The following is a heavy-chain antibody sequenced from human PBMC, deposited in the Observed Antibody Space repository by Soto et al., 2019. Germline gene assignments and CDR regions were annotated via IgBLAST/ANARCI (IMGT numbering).Heavy chain of an antibody. CDR2: VYYSGTT. CDR3: ARTTAVPNTLRSRYFFDY. Sequence: SETLSLTCSVSGGSVSDKTYYWSWIRQPPGKRLEWIGYVYYSGTTNYNPSLKSRVTISVDLSKNRFSLRLSSVTTVDTALYYCARTTAVPNTLRSRYFFDYWGQGTLGTVAS. J-gene: IGHJ4*02. V-gene: IGHV4-61*01. D-gene: IGHD4-17*01. CDR1: GGSVSDKTYY.